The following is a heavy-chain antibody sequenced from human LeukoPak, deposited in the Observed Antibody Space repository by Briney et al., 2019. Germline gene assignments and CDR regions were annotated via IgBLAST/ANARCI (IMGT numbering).Heavy chain of an antibody. Sequence: GGSLRLSCAASGFTFSSYWMHWVRQAPGKGLVWVSRINSDGSSTSYADSVKGRFTISRDNAKNTLYLQMNSLRAEDTAVYYCARGAPSRYFDWLPYYYGMDVWGQGTTVTVSS. CDR2: INSDGSST. J-gene: IGHJ6*02. V-gene: IGHV3-74*01. D-gene: IGHD3-9*01. CDR1: GFTFSSYW. CDR3: ARGAPSRYFDWLPYYYGMDV.